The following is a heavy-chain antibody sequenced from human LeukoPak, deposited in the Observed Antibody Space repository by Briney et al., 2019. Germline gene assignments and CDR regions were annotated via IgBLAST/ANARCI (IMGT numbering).Heavy chain of an antibody. CDR2: ISGSGSTI. D-gene: IGHD2-15*01. CDR3: ARDCGGGSCYGPYDAFDI. V-gene: IGHV3-48*03. Sequence: PGGSLRLSCAATGFTLRTYEMNWVRQAPGKGLEWVSYISGSGSTIYYADSVKGRFTISRDNAKNSLYLQMNSLRAEDTAVYYCARDCGGGSCYGPYDAFDIWGQGTMVTVSS. CDR1: GFTLRTYE. J-gene: IGHJ3*02.